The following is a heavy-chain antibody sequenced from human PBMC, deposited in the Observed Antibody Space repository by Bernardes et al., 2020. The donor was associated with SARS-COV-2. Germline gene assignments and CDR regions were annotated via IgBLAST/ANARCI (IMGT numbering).Heavy chain of an antibody. CDR1: GYTFTAYY. CDR3: ARCNPTLGASDCLDY. CDR2: INPNSGGT. V-gene: IGHV1-2*02. Sequence: AAEKDSCKASGYTFTAYYMHCVRQAPGQGFEWMAWINPNSGGTTSAQRFQGRVTMTRDTSINTAYMELIRVTSDDTAIYYCARCNPTLGASDCLDYWGQGTLVTVSP. D-gene: IGHD1-26*01. J-gene: IGHJ4*02.